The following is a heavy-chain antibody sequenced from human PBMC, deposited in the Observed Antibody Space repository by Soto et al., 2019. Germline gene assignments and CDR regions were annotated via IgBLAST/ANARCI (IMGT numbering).Heavy chain of an antibody. CDR1: GFTVSSNY. CDR2: IYSGGST. J-gene: IGHJ5*02. CDR3: ARTLSGYGEGNWFDP. Sequence: GGSLRLSCAASGFTVSSNYMSWVRQAPGKGLEWVSVIYSGGSTYYADSVKGRFTISRDNSKNTLYLQMNSLRAEDTAVYYGARTLSGYGEGNWFDPWGQGTLVTVSS. D-gene: IGHD5-12*01. V-gene: IGHV3-66*01.